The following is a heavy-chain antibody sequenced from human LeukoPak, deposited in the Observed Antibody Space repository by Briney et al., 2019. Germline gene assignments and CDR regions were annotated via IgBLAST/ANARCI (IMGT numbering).Heavy chain of an antibody. CDR1: GFTFTSYW. J-gene: IGHJ1*01. CDR3: ARDGVVSPWPEYFQH. Sequence: GGALRLSCAASGFTFTSYWVRWGRQGPGEGGGWVGHIKQDGSEKYYVDSVKGRFTISRDNAKNSLYLQMNSLRAEDTAVYYCARDGVVSPWPEYFQHWGQGTLVTVSS. V-gene: IGHV3-7*01. D-gene: IGHD3-22*01. CDR2: IKQDGSEK.